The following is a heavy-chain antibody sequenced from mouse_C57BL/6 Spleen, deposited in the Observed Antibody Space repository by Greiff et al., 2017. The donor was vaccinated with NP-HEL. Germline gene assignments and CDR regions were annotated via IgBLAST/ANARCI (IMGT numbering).Heavy chain of an antibody. J-gene: IGHJ3*01. CDR3: ARWDTTVVAPFAY. D-gene: IGHD1-1*01. CDR2: IDPNSGGT. Sequence: VQLQQPGAELVKPGASVKLSCKASGYTFTSYWMHWVKQRPGRGLEWIGRIDPNSGGTKYNEKFKSKATLTVDKPSSTAYMQLSSLTSEDSAVYYCARWDTTVVAPFAYWGQGTLVTVSA. CDR1: GYTFTSYW. V-gene: IGHV1-72*01.